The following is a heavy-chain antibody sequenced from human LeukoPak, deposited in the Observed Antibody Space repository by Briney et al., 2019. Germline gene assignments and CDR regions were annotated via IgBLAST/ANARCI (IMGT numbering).Heavy chain of an antibody. V-gene: IGHV3-30*02. J-gene: IGHJ4*02. CDR1: GFTFNSYG. CDR3: ARDFGSCSGGSCAFDY. CDR2: IRYDGSNK. D-gene: IGHD2-15*01. Sequence: GGSLRLSCAASGFTFNSYGMHWVRQAPGKGLEWVAFIRYDGSNKYYADSVKGRFTISRDNAKNSLYLQMNSLRAEDTAVYYCARDFGSCSGGSCAFDYWGQGTLVTVSS.